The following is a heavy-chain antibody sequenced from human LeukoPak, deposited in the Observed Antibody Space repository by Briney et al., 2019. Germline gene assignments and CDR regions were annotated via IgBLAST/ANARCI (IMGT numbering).Heavy chain of an antibody. D-gene: IGHD2-2*01. CDR1: GFTFSSYA. CDR3: ARRTRVPAAWDV. Sequence: GGSLRLSCAASGFTFSSYAMSWVRQAPGKGLEWVSAISGSGGSTYYADSVEGRFTISRDNSKNTLYLQMNSLRAEDTAVYYCARRTRVPAAWDVWGKGTTVTVSS. CDR2: ISGSGGST. J-gene: IGHJ6*04. V-gene: IGHV3-23*01.